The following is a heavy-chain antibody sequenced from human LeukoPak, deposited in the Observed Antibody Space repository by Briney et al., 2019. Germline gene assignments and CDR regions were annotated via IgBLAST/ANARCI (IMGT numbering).Heavy chain of an antibody. D-gene: IGHD3-9*01. V-gene: IGHV5-51*01. CDR2: IYPGDSDT. J-gene: IGHJ5*02. CDR1: GYSFTTYW. Sequence: GESLKISCKGSGYSFTTYWIGWVRQVPGKGLEWMGIIYPGDSDTRYSPSFQGQVTISADKSITTAYLQLSSLKASDTAMYYCARLYGITIFFRPDTGWFDPWGQGTLVTVSS. CDR3: ARLYGITIFFRPDTGWFDP.